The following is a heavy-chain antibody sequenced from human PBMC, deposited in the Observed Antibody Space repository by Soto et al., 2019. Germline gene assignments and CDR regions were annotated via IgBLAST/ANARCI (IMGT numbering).Heavy chain of an antibody. CDR1: GFSLSSDG. J-gene: IGHJ5*02. Sequence: ASVKVSCKTSGFSLSSDGINWVRQAPGQALEWMGWISPYYDSTNYAQKLQGRVTLTTDTSTSTAYMELRSLRSDDTAVYYCARSEVPAAMGGWFDPWGQGTLVTVSS. D-gene: IGHD2-2*01. CDR3: ARSEVPAAMGGWFDP. V-gene: IGHV1-18*01. CDR2: ISPYYDST.